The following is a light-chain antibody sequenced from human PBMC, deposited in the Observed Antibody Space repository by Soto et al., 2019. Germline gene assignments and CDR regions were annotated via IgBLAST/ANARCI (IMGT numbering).Light chain of an antibody. CDR3: QQRSNWSIT. CDR1: QSVSSY. V-gene: IGKV3-11*01. CDR2: DAS. J-gene: IGKJ5*01. Sequence: EIVLTQSPVTLSLSPGERSTLSCRASQSVSSYLAWYQQKPGQAPRLLIYDASNRATGIPARFSGSGSGTDFTLTISSLEPEDFAVYYCQQRSNWSITFGQGTRLEI.